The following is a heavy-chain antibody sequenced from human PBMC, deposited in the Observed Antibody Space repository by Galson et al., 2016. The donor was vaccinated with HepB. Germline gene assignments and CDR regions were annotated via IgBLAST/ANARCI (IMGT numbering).Heavy chain of an antibody. Sequence: SLRLSCAASAFTFTNYGMTWVRQAPGKGLEWVASISSSSATIYYVDSVKGRFAVSRDNAKNSVYLQMNSLRVEDTAVYYCTRDGALPGGWVWIDPWGQGTLVTVSS. CDR1: AFTFTNYG. CDR2: ISSSSATI. D-gene: IGHD6-19*01. V-gene: IGHV3-48*04. J-gene: IGHJ5*02. CDR3: TRDGALPGGWVWIDP.